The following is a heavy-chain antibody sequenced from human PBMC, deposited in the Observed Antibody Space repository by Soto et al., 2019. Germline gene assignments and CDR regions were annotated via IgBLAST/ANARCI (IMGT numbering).Heavy chain of an antibody. Sequence: SETLSLTCTVSGGSISRVSYYWSWIRQRPGKGLEWIGDIYYSGSTSYNPSLKSRVTISVDTSKNQFSLKVSSVTAADTAVYYCAKTGNYYYYYMDVWGKGTTVTVSS. CDR1: GGSISRVSYY. CDR2: IYYSGST. CDR3: AKTGNYYYYYMDV. V-gene: IGHV4-31*03. J-gene: IGHJ6*03.